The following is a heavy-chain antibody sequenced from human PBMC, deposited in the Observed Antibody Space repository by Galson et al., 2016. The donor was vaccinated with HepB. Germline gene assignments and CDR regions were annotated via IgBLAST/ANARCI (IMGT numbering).Heavy chain of an antibody. V-gene: IGHV1-69*06. D-gene: IGHD3-10*01. J-gene: IGHJ3*01. CDR3: ATNSNYFGSGSYDAFDV. CDR1: GGTFSSYG. CDR2: IIPIFGTA. Sequence: SVKVSCKVSGGTFSSYGISWVRQAPGQGPKWMGGIIPIFGTADYAQNVQVRVTITADKTTSTVYMELSSLRFEDTALYYCATNSNYFGSGSYDAFDVWGQGTMVTVS.